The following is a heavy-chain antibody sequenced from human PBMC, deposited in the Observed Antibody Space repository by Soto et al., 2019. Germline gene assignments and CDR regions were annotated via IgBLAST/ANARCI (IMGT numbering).Heavy chain of an antibody. D-gene: IGHD2-15*01. CDR3: ARGDCSGGSCRYYFDY. CDR1: GFTFSSYA. V-gene: IGHV3-30-3*01. CDR2: ISYDGSNK. J-gene: IGHJ4*02. Sequence: QVQLVESGGGVVQPGRSLRLSCAASGFTFSSYAMHWVRQAPGKGLERVAVISYDGSNKYYADSVKGRFTISRDNSKNTMYLQMNSLRAEDTAVYYCARGDCSGGSCRYYFDYWGQGTLVTVSS.